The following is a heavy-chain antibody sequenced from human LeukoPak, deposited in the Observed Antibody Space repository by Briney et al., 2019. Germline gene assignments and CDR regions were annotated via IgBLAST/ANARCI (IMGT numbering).Heavy chain of an antibody. V-gene: IGHV3-48*03. CDR1: GFTFSSYE. J-gene: IGHJ5*02. CDR3: ARASWFGELSWFDP. D-gene: IGHD3-10*01. CDR2: ISSSGSTI. Sequence: GGSLRLSCAASGFTFSSYEMNWVRQAPGKGLEWVSYISSSGSTIYYADSVKGRFTISRDNAKNSLYLQMNSLRAEDTAVYYCARASWFGELSWFDPWGQGTLVTVSS.